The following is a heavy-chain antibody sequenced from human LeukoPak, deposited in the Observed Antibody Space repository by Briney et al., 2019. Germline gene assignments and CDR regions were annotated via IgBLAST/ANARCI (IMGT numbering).Heavy chain of an antibody. CDR3: TVSSTSWFLFDY. D-gene: IGHD2-2*01. V-gene: IGHV3-49*04. CDR1: GFTLGDYA. CDR2: IRSKAYGGTT. Sequence: GRSLRLSCTASGFTLGDYAMSWVRQAPGKGLEWVGFIRSKAYGGTTEYAASVKGRFTISRDDSKSIAYLQMNSLKTEDTAVYYCTVSSTSWFLFDYWGQGTLVTVSS. J-gene: IGHJ4*02.